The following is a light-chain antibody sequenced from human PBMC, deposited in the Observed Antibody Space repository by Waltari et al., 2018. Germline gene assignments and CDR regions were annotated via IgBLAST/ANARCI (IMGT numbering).Light chain of an antibody. CDR1: QSVSSSY. CDR2: GAS. V-gene: IGKV3-20*01. J-gene: IGKJ1*01. CDR3: QQYGSSPRT. Sequence: EIVLTQSPGTLSLSPGERATLSYRASQSVSSSYLAWYQQKPGQAPRLLINGASSRATGIPDRFSGSGSGTDFTLTIIRLEPEDFAVYYCQQYGSSPRTFGQGTKVEIK.